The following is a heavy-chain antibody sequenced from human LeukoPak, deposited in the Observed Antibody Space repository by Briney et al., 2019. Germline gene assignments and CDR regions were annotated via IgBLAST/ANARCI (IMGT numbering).Heavy chain of an antibody. CDR1: GFTFSSYA. CDR3: AKDRVVATIPPYYFDY. CDR2: ISGSGGST. D-gene: IGHD5-12*01. Sequence: GGSLRLSCAASGFTFSSYAMSWVRQAPGKGLEWVSAISGSGGSTYYADSVEGRFTISRDNSKNTLYLQMNSLRAEDTAVYYCAKDRVVATIPPYYFDYWGQGTLVTVSS. V-gene: IGHV3-23*01. J-gene: IGHJ4*02.